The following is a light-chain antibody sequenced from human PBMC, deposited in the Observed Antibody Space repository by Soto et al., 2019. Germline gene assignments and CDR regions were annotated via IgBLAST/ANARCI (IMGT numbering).Light chain of an antibody. CDR3: QQYYSTRT. V-gene: IGKV4-1*01. CDR2: WAS. J-gene: IGKJ1*01. Sequence: DIVMTQSPDALAVSLCERATINCKSRQSVLYSSNNKNYLAWYQQKPGHPPNLLIYWASTRESGVPDRLSGSGSGTDFTLTISSLQAEDVAVYYCQQYYSTRTFGQGTKVDIK. CDR1: QSVLYSSNNKNY.